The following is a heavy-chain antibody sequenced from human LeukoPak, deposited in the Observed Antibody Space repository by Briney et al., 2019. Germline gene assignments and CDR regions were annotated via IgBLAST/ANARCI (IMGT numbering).Heavy chain of an antibody. D-gene: IGHD4-23*01. CDR2: IVYDGSHK. V-gene: IGHV3-30*02. CDR3: AKETGGSNRGIFDY. Sequence: GGSLRLSCAASGFTFSNYGMHWVRQAPAKGLEWVAFIVYDGSHKYYADSVKGRFTISRDNSKNTPYLQMNSLRAEDTAICYCAKETGGSNRGIFDYWGQGTLVTVSS. J-gene: IGHJ4*02. CDR1: GFTFSNYG.